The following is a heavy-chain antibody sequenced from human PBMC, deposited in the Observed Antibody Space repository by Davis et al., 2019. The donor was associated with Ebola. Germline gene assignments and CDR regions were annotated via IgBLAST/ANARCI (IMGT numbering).Heavy chain of an antibody. D-gene: IGHD3-9*01. CDR3: ARDMGTYYDILTDYGMDV. V-gene: IGHV3-33*01. CDR2: IWYDGSNK. CDR1: GFTFSSYG. Sequence: GESLKISCAASGFTFSSYGMHWVRQAPGKGLEWVAVIWYDGSNKYYADSVKGRFTISRDNSKNTLYLQMNSLRVEDTAVYYCARDMGTYYDILTDYGMDVWGQGTTVTVSS. J-gene: IGHJ6*02.